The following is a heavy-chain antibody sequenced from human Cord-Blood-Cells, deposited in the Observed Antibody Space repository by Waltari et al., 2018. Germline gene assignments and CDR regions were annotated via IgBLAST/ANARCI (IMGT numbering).Heavy chain of an antibody. CDR3: ARLPWGYCSSTSCYDAFDI. J-gene: IGHJ3*02. Sequence: QVQLQQWGAGLLKPSETLSLTCAVYGGSFSGYYWSWIRQPPGKGLEWIGEINHSGRTNYHPSLNGRVTISVDTAKNQVSLKLRSVTAAYTAVYYCARLPWGYCSSTSCYDAFDIWGQGTMVTVSS. CDR2: INHSGRT. V-gene: IGHV4-34*01. D-gene: IGHD2-2*01. CDR1: GGSFSGYY.